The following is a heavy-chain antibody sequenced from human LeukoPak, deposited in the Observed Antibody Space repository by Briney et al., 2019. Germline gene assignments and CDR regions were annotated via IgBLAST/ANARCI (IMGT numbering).Heavy chain of an antibody. CDR1: GFTFSSYG. Sequence: RTGGSLRLSCAASGFTFSSYGMHWVRQAPGKGLEWVANIKQDGSEKYYVDSVKGRFTISRDNAKNSLYLQMNSLRAEDTAVYYCARDGTAAGTFDYWGQGTLVTVSS. V-gene: IGHV3-7*01. J-gene: IGHJ4*02. CDR3: ARDGTAAGTFDY. CDR2: IKQDGSEK. D-gene: IGHD6-13*01.